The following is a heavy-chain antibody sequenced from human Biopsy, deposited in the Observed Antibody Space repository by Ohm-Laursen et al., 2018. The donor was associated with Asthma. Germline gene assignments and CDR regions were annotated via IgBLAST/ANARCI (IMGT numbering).Heavy chain of an antibody. CDR1: GFTFSSYG. CDR3: AKDTEGRYDFWSGLSYNYYGMNV. CDR2: ISYDGSNK. J-gene: IGHJ6*02. V-gene: IGHV3-30*18. Sequence: SLRLSCAASGFTFSSYGMYWVRQAPGKGLEWVAVISYDGSNKYYADSVKGRFTISRDNSKNTLYLQMNSLRAEDTAVYYCAKDTEGRYDFWSGLSYNYYGMNVWGQGTTVTVSS. D-gene: IGHD3-3*01.